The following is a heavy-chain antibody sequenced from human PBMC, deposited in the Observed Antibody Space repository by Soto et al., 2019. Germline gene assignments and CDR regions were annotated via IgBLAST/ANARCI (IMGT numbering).Heavy chain of an antibody. V-gene: IGHV3-23*01. CDR1: GFTFSSYA. J-gene: IGHJ6*02. CDR3: AKDHKRPWFGELLSGDYYYYYYGMDV. D-gene: IGHD3-10*01. Sequence: GGSLRLSCAASGFTFSSYAMSWVRQAPGKGLEWVSAISGSGGSTYYADSVKGRFTISRDNSKNTLYLQMNSLRAEDTAVYYCAKDHKRPWFGELLSGDYYYYYYGMDVWGQGTTVTVSS. CDR2: ISGSGGST.